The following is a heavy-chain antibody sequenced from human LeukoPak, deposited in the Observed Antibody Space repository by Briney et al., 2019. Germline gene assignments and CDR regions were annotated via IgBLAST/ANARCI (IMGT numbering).Heavy chain of an antibody. CDR1: GASISSGSYY. V-gene: IGHV4-39*07. CDR3: ARGLTKFDWLLKTSPYFDY. D-gene: IGHD3-9*01. Sequence: SETLSLTCAVSGASISSGSYYWGWIRQPPGKGLEWIGSIYYSGSTYYNPSLKSRVTISVDTSKNQFSLKLSSVTAADTAVYYCARGLTKFDWLLKTSPYFDYWGQGTLVTVSS. CDR2: IYYSGST. J-gene: IGHJ4*02.